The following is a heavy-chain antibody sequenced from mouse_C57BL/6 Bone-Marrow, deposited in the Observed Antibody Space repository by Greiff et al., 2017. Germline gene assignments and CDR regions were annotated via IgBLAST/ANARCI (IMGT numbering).Heavy chain of an antibody. CDR2: IDPSDSYT. V-gene: IGHV1-59*01. D-gene: IGHD2-4*01. J-gene: IGHJ2*01. CDR1: GYTFTSYW. Sequence: QVQLQQPGAELVRPGTSVKLSCKASGYTFTSYWMHWVKQRPGQGLEWIGVIDPSDSYTNYNQKFKGKATLTVDTSSSTAYLQLSSLTSEDSAVYYSAREGDYDGTGFDYWGQGTTLTVSS. CDR3: AREGDYDGTGFDY.